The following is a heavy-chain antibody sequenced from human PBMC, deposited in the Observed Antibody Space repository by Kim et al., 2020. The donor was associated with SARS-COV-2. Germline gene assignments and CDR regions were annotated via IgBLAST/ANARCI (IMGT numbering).Heavy chain of an antibody. V-gene: IGHV3-33*01. CDR3: ARGDSTTSYYYYMDV. Sequence: AESVGGRFTIARDNSKDTVYLQMNSLRAEDTAVYYCARGDSTTSYYYYMDVWGKGTTVTVSS. J-gene: IGHJ6*03. D-gene: IGHD6-13*01.